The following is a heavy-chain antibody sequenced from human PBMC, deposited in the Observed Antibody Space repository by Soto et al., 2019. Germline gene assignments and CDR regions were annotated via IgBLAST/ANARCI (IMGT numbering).Heavy chain of an antibody. V-gene: IGHV2-5*02. CDR2: LYWDDEK. J-gene: IGHJ4*02. CDR1: GFSLSTTRVG. CDR3: AHSKTSGMRYYFDY. Sequence: QITLKESGPTLVKPTQTLTLTCTFSGFSLSTTRVGVGWIRQPPGEALEWLALLYWDDEKLYSPSLKRRLTITKDTSKNQVVLTLTNMDPVDTATYYCAHSKTSGMRYYFDYWGQGTLGTVSS.